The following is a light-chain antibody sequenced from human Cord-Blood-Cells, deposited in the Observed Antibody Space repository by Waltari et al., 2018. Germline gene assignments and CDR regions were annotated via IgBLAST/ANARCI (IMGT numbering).Light chain of an antibody. V-gene: IGLV2-14*01. CDR2: DVS. CDR1: SSDAGGYNF. J-gene: IGLJ2*01. CDR3: SSYTSSSTLV. Sequence: QSALTQPPSVSGSPGQSLPIPCTGTSSDAGGYNFVSWYHQHPGKAPKLMIYDVSNRPSGVSNRFSGSKSGNTASLTISGLQAEDEADYYCSSYTSSSTLVFGGGTKLTVL.